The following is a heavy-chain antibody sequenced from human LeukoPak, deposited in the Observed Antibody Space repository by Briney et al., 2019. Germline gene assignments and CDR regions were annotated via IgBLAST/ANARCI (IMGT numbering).Heavy chain of an antibody. CDR1: GFTFSSYA. D-gene: IGHD6-13*01. CDR3: ARDMVGIAAAGLDY. CDR2: ISYDGSNK. J-gene: IGHJ4*02. Sequence: GGSLRLSCAASGFTFSSYAMHWVRQAPGKGLEWVAVISYDGSNKYYADSVKGRFTIARDNSKNTLYLQMNSLRAEGTAVYYCARDMVGIAAAGLDYWGQGTLVTVSS. V-gene: IGHV3-30*04.